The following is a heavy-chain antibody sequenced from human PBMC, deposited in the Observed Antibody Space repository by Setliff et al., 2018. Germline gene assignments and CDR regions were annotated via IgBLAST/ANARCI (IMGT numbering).Heavy chain of an antibody. Sequence: ASVKVSCKASGGTFTSYDINWVRQATGQGLEWMGWMNPNSGNTGYAQKFQGRVTMTRNTSISTAYMELSSLRSEDTAVYYCARGRFGGPRTGNWFDPWGQGTLVTVSS. CDR3: ARGRFGGPRTGNWFDP. V-gene: IGHV1-8*02. J-gene: IGHJ5*02. CDR1: GGTFTSYD. CDR2: MNPNSGNT. D-gene: IGHD3-10*01.